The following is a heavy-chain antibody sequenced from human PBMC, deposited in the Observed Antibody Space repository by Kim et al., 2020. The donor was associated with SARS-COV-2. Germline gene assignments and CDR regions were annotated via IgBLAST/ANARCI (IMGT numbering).Heavy chain of an antibody. J-gene: IGHJ4*02. D-gene: IGHD2-2*01. CDR1: GGSVSSGSYY. V-gene: IGHV4-61*01. CDR3: PRGPVSMPFDY. CDR2: YYNSGST. Sequence: SETLSLTCTVSGGSVSSGSYYWSWIRQPPGLGLEWFGYYYNSGSTNYNPSLKSRVTISVDTSKNQLTLKLSSATAAATAFYSCPRGPVSMPFDYWGQGTL.